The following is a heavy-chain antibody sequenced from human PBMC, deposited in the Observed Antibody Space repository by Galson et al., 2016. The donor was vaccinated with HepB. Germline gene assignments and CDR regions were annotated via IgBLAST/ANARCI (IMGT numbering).Heavy chain of an antibody. V-gene: IGHV1-3*01. D-gene: IGHD3-10*01. CDR1: GYTFSTYA. Sequence: SVKVSCKASGYTFSTYAVHWVRQAPGQRLEWMGWINAANGDTQYSQQFQGRVAITRDTSAITAYMELSSLRSEDTSVYFCARSGVNSNGSGKDCGMDVWGQGTPVPVSS. CDR3: ARSGVNSNGSGKDCGMDV. CDR2: INAANGDT. J-gene: IGHJ6*02.